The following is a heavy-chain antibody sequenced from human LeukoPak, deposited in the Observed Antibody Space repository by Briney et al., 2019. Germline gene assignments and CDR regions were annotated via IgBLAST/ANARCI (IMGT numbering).Heavy chain of an antibody. J-gene: IGHJ4*02. CDR2: ISGSGGST. Sequence: PGGSLRLSCAASGFTFSKYAMSWVRQAPGKGLEWVSAISGSGGSTYYADSVKGRFTISRDNSKNTLYLQMNSLRAEDTAVYYCAKVDVLMVYAIQYFDYWGQGTLVTVSS. CDR1: GFTFSKYA. D-gene: IGHD2-8*01. V-gene: IGHV3-23*01. CDR3: AKVDVLMVYAIQYFDY.